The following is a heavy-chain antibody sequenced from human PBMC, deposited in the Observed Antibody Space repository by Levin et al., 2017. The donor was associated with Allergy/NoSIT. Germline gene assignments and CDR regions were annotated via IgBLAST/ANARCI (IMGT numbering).Heavy chain of an antibody. Sequence: GESLKISCKASGYIFTGYYMHWVRQAPGQGLEWMGWINPNSGGTNYAQKFQGRVTMTRDTSISTAFMELSRLRSDDTAVYYCARRGYYDFWSGYYKDFDYWGQGTLVTVSS. CDR2: INPNSGGT. D-gene: IGHD3-3*01. V-gene: IGHV1-2*02. J-gene: IGHJ4*02. CDR1: GYIFTGYY. CDR3: ARRGYYDFWSGYYKDFDY.